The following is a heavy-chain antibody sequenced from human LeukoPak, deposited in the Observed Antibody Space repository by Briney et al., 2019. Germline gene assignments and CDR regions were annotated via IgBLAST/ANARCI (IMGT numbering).Heavy chain of an antibody. V-gene: IGHV3-7*01. CDR1: GFTLSSYW. D-gene: IGHD3-22*01. CDR3: ARDGDISGYSD. Sequence: PGGSLRLSCVASGFTLSSYWMSWVRLAPGTGLEWVANIKQDGSDKYYVDSVKGRFTISRDNAKNSLYLQMNSLRAEDTAVYYCARDGDISGYSDWGQGTLVTVSS. J-gene: IGHJ4*02. CDR2: IKQDGSDK.